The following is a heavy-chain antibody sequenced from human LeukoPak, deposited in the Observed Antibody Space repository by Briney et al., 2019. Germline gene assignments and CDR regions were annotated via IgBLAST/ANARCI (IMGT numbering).Heavy chain of an antibody. CDR3: ARDLSGSYMSDY. J-gene: IGHJ4*02. CDR1: GFTFSNYA. D-gene: IGHD3-10*01. CDR2: ISHDRSNN. Sequence: PGGSLRLSCAASGFTFSNYAMLWARQAPGKGLEWVAFISHDRSNNCHADSVKGRFTISRDNSKNTLYLQMNSLTDEDTAVYYCARDLSGSYMSDYWGQGTLVTVSS. V-gene: IGHV3-30-3*01.